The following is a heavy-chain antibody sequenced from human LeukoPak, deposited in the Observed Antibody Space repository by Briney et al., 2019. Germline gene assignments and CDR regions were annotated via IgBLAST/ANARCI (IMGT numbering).Heavy chain of an antibody. D-gene: IGHD2-8*01. V-gene: IGHV3-23*01. CDR1: GFTFSSYA. J-gene: IGHJ4*02. CDR2: ISGSGGST. Sequence: GGSLRLSCAASGFTFSSYAMSWVRQAPGKGLEWVSAISGSGGSTYYADSVKGRFTISRDNSKNTLYLQMNSLRAEDTAVYYCAKDFPCPAHTNEMIFDYWGQGTLVTVSS. CDR3: AKDFPCPAHTNEMIFDY.